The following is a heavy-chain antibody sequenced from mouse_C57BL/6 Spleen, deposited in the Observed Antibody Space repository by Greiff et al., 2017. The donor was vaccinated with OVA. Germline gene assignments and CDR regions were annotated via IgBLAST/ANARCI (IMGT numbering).Heavy chain of an antibody. Sequence: VQLQQPGTELVKPGASVKLSCKASGYTFTSCWMHWVKQRPGQGLEWIGNINPSNGGTNYNEKFKSKATLTVDKSSSTAYMQLSSLTSEDSAVYYCAREEIYYGNTMDYWGQGTSVTVSS. J-gene: IGHJ4*01. CDR2: INPSNGGT. CDR3: AREEIYYGNTMDY. CDR1: GYTFTSCW. D-gene: IGHD2-1*01. V-gene: IGHV1-53*01.